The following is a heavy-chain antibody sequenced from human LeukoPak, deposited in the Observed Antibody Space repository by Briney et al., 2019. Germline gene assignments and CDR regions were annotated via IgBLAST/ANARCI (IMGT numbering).Heavy chain of an antibody. CDR3: ARDLSSSSGDY. V-gene: IGHV3-21*01. D-gene: IGHD6-6*01. CDR2: ISSGSHYI. J-gene: IGHJ4*02. CDR1: GFTFRNYA. Sequence: GGSLRLSCAASGFTFRNYAMNWVRQAPGRGLEWVSSISSGSHYIYYADSVKGRFTISRDNAKNSLYLQMNSLRAEDTAVYYCARDLSSSSGDYWGQGTLVTVSS.